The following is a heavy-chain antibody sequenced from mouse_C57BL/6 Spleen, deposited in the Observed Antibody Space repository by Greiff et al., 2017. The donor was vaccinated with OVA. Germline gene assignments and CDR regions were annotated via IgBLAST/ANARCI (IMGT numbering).Heavy chain of an antibody. J-gene: IGHJ3*01. Sequence: EVQLQQSGPGLVKPSQSLSLTCSVTGYSITSGYYWNWIRQFPGNKLEWMGYISYDGSNNYNPSLKNRISITRDTSKNQFFLKLNSVTTEDTATYYCARDSTTVPFAYWGQGTLVTVSA. CDR1: GYSITSGYY. CDR2: ISYDGSN. D-gene: IGHD1-1*01. CDR3: ARDSTTVPFAY. V-gene: IGHV3-6*01.